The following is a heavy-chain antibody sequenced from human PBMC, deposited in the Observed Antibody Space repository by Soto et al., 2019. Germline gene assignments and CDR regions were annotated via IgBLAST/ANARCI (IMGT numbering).Heavy chain of an antibody. CDR3: ARREGGRLDY. CDR2: IYPGDSDT. J-gene: IGHJ4*02. V-gene: IGHV5-51*01. Sequence: GESLKISCKGSGYSFTTYWIGWVRQMPGKDLEWMGSIYPGDSDTRYRPSFQGQVTISVDKPISAAYLQWSSLNASDSAMYYCARREGGRLDYWGQGTMVNVSS. CDR1: GYSFTTYW. D-gene: IGHD1-26*01.